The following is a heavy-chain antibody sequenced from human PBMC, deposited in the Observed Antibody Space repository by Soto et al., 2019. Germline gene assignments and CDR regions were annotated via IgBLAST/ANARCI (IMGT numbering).Heavy chain of an antibody. V-gene: IGHV4-34*01. CDR3: ATMQGARDRFSVVPAAMTPSKLDYYYGMDV. J-gene: IGHJ6*02. CDR2: INHSGST. CDR1: GGYFSGYY. Sequence: PSETLSLTCAVYGGYFSGYYCSWIRQPPGKGLEWIGEINHSGSTNYNPSLKSRVIISVDTSKNQFSLKLSSVTAADTAVYYCATMQGARDRFSVVPAAMTPSKLDYYYGMDVWGQGTTVTVSS. D-gene: IGHD2-2*01.